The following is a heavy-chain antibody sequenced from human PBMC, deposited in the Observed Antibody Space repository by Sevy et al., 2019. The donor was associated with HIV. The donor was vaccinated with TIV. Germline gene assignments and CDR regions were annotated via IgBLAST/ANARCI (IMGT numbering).Heavy chain of an antibody. CDR3: AKERGSYRLGFDY. Sequence: GGSLRLSCAASGFTFSNYDMHWVRQAPGKGLEWVVLISYDGTYKYYADSVKGRFTISRDNSKNTLYLQMNSLRPEDTAVYYCAKERGSYRLGFDYWGQGTLVTVSS. D-gene: IGHD3-16*02. CDR1: GFTFSNYD. J-gene: IGHJ4*02. CDR2: ISYDGTYK. V-gene: IGHV3-30*18.